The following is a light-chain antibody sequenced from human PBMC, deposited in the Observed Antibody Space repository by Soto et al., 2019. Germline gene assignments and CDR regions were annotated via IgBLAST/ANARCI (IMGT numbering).Light chain of an antibody. V-gene: IGKV1-6*01. CDR3: LQDYNYPIT. J-gene: IGKJ3*01. CDR1: QGIGIN. CDR2: AAS. Sequence: AIQMTQSPSSLSASVGDRVTITCRASQGIGINLGWYQQKPGKAPNLLIYAASSLQSGVPSTFSGSGSGTDFTLTISSLQPEDFATYYCLQDYNYPITFGPGTKVDIK.